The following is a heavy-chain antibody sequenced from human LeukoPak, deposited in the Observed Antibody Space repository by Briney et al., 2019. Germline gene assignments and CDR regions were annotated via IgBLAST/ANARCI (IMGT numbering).Heavy chain of an antibody. D-gene: IGHD3-22*01. CDR3: VRLRRNSDTTGFYYYYDF. Sequence: GGSLRLSCAASGYTFSSYSINWVRQAPGKGLEWVSSISVRGNYIYYADSVRGRFRISRDDARDSLYLQMNSLRAEDTAVYYCVRLRRNSDTTGFYYYYDFWGQGTLVTVSS. J-gene: IGHJ4*02. V-gene: IGHV3-21*01. CDR2: ISVRGNYI. CDR1: GYTFSSYS.